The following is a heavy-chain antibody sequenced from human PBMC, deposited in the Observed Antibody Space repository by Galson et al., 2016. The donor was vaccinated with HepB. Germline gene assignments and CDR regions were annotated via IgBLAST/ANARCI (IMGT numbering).Heavy chain of an antibody. Sequence: SVKVSCKASGYTFSTFGITWVRQAPGQGLEWMGWIRPSNDNTKYAQNVQGRVTMTADTSTSTAYMELRSLRSDDTAMYYCARLMFQGFTVPHPYGMDVWGQGTTVTVSS. CDR2: IRPSNDNT. D-gene: IGHD4-17*01. V-gene: IGHV1-18*04. CDR3: ARLMFQGFTVPHPYGMDV. CDR1: GYTFSTFG. J-gene: IGHJ6*02.